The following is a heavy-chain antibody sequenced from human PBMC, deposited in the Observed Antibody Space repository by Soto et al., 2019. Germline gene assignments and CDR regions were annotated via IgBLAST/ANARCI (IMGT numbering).Heavy chain of an antibody. CDR3: AKELGYCNSTSCYFMYYYYGMDV. CDR1: GFTFSSYA. CDR2: IRGSGGST. V-gene: IGHV3-23*01. Sequence: EVQLLESGGGLVQPGGSLRLSCAASGFTFSSYAMSWVRQAPGKGLEGVSAIRGSGGSTYYADSVKGRFTISRDNSRKALYPQMNSLRAEDTAVYYWAKELGYCNSTSCYFMYYYYGMDVWGQGTTVTVSS. J-gene: IGHJ6*02. D-gene: IGHD2-2*01.